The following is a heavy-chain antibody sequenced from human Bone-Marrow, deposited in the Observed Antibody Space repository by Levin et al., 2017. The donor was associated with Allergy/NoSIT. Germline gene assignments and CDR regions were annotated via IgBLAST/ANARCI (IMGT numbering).Heavy chain of an antibody. V-gene: IGHV3-48*03. D-gene: IGHD5-12*01. J-gene: IGHJ4*02. Sequence: GGSLRLSCAASGFTISGFEMNWVRQAPGKGLECISYIGSIGNTIYADSVKGRFTISRDNARNSLYLQMNSLRAEDTAVYYCATTLSGYDSYFGYWGQGTPVTVSA. CDR2: IGSIGNTI. CDR3: ATTLSGYDSYFGY. CDR1: GFTISGFE.